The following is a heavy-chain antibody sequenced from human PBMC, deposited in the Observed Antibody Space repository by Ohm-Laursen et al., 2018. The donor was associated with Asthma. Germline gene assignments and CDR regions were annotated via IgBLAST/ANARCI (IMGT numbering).Heavy chain of an antibody. CDR1: GGSFSGYY. D-gene: IGHD2-8*02. CDR2: INHSGST. Sequence: GTLSLTCAVFGGSFSGYYWSWIRQPPGKGLEWIGEINHSGSTNYNPSLKSRVTISVDTSKNQFSLKLSSVTAADTAVYYCARDRGYCTGGVCYQFDYWGQGTLVTVSS. CDR3: ARDRGYCTGGVCYQFDY. J-gene: IGHJ4*02. V-gene: IGHV4-34*01.